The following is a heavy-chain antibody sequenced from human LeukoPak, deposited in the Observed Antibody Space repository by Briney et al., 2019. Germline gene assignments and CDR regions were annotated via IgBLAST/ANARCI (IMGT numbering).Heavy chain of an antibody. D-gene: IGHD3-22*01. Sequence: GESLKISCKGSGYSFTSYWIGWVRQMPGKGLEWMGIIYPGDSDTRYSPSFQGQVTISADKSIRTAYLQWSSLKASDTAVYYCARYPSLFHYDSSGYYSCYFDYWGQGTLVTLSS. J-gene: IGHJ4*02. CDR2: IYPGDSDT. CDR1: GYSFTSYW. CDR3: ARYPSLFHYDSSGYYSCYFDY. V-gene: IGHV5-51*01.